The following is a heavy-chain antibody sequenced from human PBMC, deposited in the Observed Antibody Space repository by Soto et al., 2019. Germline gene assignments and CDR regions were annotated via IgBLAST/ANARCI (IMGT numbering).Heavy chain of an antibody. CDR1: GGTFSSYA. V-gene: IGHV1-69*06. CDR2: IIPIFGTA. CDR3: ARAGGYYDSSGYYPDAFDI. J-gene: IGHJ3*02. Sequence: QVQLVQSGAEVKKPGSSVKVSCKASGGTFSSYAISWVRQAPGQGLEWMGGIIPIFGTANYAQKSQGRVTITADKSTSTAYMELSSLRSEDTAVYYCARAGGYYDSSGYYPDAFDIWGQGTMVTVSS. D-gene: IGHD3-22*01.